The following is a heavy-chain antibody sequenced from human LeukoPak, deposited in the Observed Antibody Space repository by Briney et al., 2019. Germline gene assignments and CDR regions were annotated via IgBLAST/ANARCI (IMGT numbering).Heavy chain of an antibody. V-gene: IGHV4-61*02. CDR1: GGSISSGSYY. CDR2: MYTSGST. J-gene: IGHJ4*02. Sequence: PSETLSLTCTASGGSISSGSYYWSWIRQPAGQGLEYIGRMYTSGSTNYNPSLKSRVTISVDTSKNQFSLKLSSVTAADTAVYYCARGGYSYGSKRFDYWGQGTLVTVSS. D-gene: IGHD5-18*01. CDR3: ARGGYSYGSKRFDY.